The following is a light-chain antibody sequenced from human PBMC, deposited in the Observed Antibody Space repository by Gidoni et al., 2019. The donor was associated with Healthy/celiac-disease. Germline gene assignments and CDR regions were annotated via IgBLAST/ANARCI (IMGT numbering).Light chain of an antibody. Sequence: DIQMTQSPSSLSASVGDRVTITCRASQSISSYLNWYQQKPGKAPKLLIYAASSLQSGVPSRFSGSGSGTDFTLTISSRQPEDVATYYCQQSYSTRREDTFXQXTKLXIK. CDR1: QSISSY. CDR3: QQSYSTRREDT. J-gene: IGKJ2*01. V-gene: IGKV1-39*01. CDR2: AAS.